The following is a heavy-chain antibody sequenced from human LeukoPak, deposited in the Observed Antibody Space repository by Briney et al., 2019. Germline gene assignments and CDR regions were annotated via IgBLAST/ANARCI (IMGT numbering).Heavy chain of an antibody. Sequence: GGSLRLSCAASGFTFSSYEMNWVRQAPGKGLEWVAFIRYDGNYQYEADSVKGRFTISRDNSKNTLYLQMNSLRPEDTAVYYCAKDTSWMTTAYYTDVWGKGTTVIISS. V-gene: IGHV3-30*02. CDR1: GFTFSSYE. J-gene: IGHJ6*03. CDR3: AKDTSWMTTAYYTDV. CDR2: IRYDGNYQ. D-gene: IGHD4-17*01.